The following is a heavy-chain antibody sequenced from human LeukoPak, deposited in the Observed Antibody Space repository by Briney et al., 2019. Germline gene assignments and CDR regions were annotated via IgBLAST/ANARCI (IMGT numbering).Heavy chain of an antibody. D-gene: IGHD6-19*01. CDR2: LHYNGNT. CDR1: GGSITMTNYY. J-gene: IGHJ4*02. V-gene: IGHV4-39*01. CDR3: TRSTSTWHRSDGPAGFPPLGHSRGFDY. Sequence: PSETLSLTCTVSGGSITMTNYYWGWIRQPPGKGLEWIGSLHYNGNTHYNPSLNSRVAMSVDTSKDQLSLNLTSVTAADTAIYYCTRSTSTWHRSDGPAGFPPLGHSRGFDYWGEGTLVTVPS.